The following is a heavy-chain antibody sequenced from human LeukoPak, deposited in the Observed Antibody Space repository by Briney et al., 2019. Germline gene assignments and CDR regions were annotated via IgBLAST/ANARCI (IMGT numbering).Heavy chain of an antibody. CDR2: IYTSGST. CDR1: GGSISSYY. D-gene: IGHD6-13*01. V-gene: IGHV4-4*07. Sequence: SETLSLTCTVSGGSISSYYWSWIRQPAGKGLEWIGRIYTSGSTNYNPSLKSRVTMSVDTSKNQFSLKLSSVTDADTAVYYCARAGAGIAAAGTLAFDIWGQGTMVTVSS. J-gene: IGHJ3*02. CDR3: ARAGAGIAAAGTLAFDI.